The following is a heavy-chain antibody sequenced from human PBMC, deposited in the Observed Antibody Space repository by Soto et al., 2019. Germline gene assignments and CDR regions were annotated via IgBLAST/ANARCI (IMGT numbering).Heavy chain of an antibody. V-gene: IGHV1-46*04. CDR3: AHRPAYCSGGSCYSGFDS. Sequence: ASVKVSCKASGYTFTSYYMHWVRQAPGQGLEWMGIINPSGGSTSYSPSLKSRLTITKDTSKNQVVLTMTNMDPVDTATYYCAHRPAYCSGGSCYSGFDSWGQGTLVTLS. CDR1: GYTFTSYY. D-gene: IGHD2-15*01. CDR2: INPSGGST. J-gene: IGHJ4*02.